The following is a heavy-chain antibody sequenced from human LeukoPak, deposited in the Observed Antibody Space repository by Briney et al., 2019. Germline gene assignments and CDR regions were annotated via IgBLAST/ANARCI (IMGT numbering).Heavy chain of an antibody. CDR1: GFTFSSYG. Sequence: GGSLRLSCAASGFTFSSYGMHWVRQAPGKGLEWVAVISYDGSNKYYADSVKGRFTISRDNSKNTLYLQMNSLRAEDTAVYYCAKGSFWGQGTLVTVSS. CDR2: ISYDGSNK. CDR3: AKGSF. V-gene: IGHV3-30*18. J-gene: IGHJ4*02. D-gene: IGHD3-10*01.